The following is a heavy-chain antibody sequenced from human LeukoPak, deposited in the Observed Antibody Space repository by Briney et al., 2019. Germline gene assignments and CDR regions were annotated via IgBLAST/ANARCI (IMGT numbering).Heavy chain of an antibody. D-gene: IGHD2-15*01. CDR3: ARTLGYCSGDSCFGNNWFDP. J-gene: IGHJ5*02. CDR2: IIPIFDTP. V-gene: IGHV1-69*13. Sequence: ASVKVSCKASGGTFSSYAISWVRQAPGQGLEWMGGIIPIFDTPTYAQKFQGRVTITADESTSTAYLELSSLRSEDTAVYYCARTLGYCSGDSCFGNNWFDPWGQGTLVTVSS. CDR1: GGTFSSYA.